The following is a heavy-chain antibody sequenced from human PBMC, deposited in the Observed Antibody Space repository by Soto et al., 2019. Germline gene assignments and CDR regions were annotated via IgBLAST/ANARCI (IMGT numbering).Heavy chain of an antibody. CDR2: ISAYYGKA. V-gene: IGHV1-18*01. CDR1: GYTFTSYG. D-gene: IGHD3-9*01. CDR3: AGLRDYDILTGYLNWFDP. J-gene: IGHJ5*02. Sequence: ASVKVSCKASGYTFTSYGISWVRQAPGQGLEWMGWISAYYGKANYAQKFQGRVTITTDTSTSTAYMELSSLRSEDTAVYYCAGLRDYDILTGYLNWFDPWGQGTLVTVSS.